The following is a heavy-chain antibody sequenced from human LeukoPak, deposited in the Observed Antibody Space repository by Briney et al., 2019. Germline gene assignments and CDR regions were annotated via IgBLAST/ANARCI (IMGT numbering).Heavy chain of an antibody. Sequence: PSETLSLTCTVSGGSISSYYWSWIRQPPGKGLEWIGYIYYSGTTGYNPSLKSRVTISVDTSNNQFSLKVSSVTAADTAVYYCARSSGTYRSFDYWGQGTLVTVSS. CDR3: ARSSGTYRSFDY. CDR1: GGSISSYY. J-gene: IGHJ4*02. CDR2: IYYSGTT. V-gene: IGHV4-59*01. D-gene: IGHD1-26*01.